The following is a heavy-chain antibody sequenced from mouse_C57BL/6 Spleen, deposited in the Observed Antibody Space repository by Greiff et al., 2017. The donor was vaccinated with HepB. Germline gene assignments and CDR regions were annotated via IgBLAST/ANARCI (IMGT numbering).Heavy chain of an antibody. V-gene: IGHV3-6*01. CDR1: GYSITSGYY. J-gene: IGHJ1*03. CDR2: ISYDGSN. D-gene: IGHD1-1*01. Sequence: EVKLQESGPGLVKPSQSLSLTCSVTGYSITSGYYWNWIRQFPGNKLEWMGYISYDGSNNYNPSLKNRISITRDTSKNQFFLKLNSVTTEDTATYYCARAGSSPRWYFDVWGTGTTVTVSS. CDR3: ARAGSSPRWYFDV.